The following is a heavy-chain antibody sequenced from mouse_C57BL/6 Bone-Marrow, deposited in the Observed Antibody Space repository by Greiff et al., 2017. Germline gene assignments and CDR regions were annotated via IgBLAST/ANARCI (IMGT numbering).Heavy chain of an antibody. D-gene: IGHD2-5*01. J-gene: IGHJ2*01. Sequence: VQLQQPGAELVKPGASVKMSCKAFGYTFTSYWITWVKQRPGQGLEWIGDIFPGSGSTNYNEKFKSKATLTVDTSSSTSYMQLSSLTSEDSAVYDCAKGYSNYVGYFDYWGQGTTLTVSS. V-gene: IGHV1-55*01. CDR1: GYTFTSYW. CDR2: IFPGSGST. CDR3: AKGYSNYVGYFDY.